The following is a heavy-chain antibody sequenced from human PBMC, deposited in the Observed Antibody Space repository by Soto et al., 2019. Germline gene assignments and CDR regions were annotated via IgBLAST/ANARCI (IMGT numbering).Heavy chain of an antibody. V-gene: IGHV4-30-4*01. D-gene: IGHD6-25*01. Sequence: QVQLQESGPGLVKPSQTLSLTCTVSGGSISSGDYYWSWIRQPPGKGLEWIGYIYYSGSTYYNPSLKSRVTISVDTSKNQFSLKLSSVTATDTAVYYCARDPASGTDYYYGMDVWGQGTTVTVSS. CDR3: ARDPASGTDYYYGMDV. CDR1: GGSISSGDYY. J-gene: IGHJ6*02. CDR2: IYYSGST.